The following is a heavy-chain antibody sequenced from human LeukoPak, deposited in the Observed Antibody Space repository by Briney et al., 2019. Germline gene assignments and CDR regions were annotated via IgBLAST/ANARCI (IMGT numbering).Heavy chain of an antibody. V-gene: IGHV3-23*01. CDR3: ARASGIYGSGWYFDY. Sequence: PTGGSLRLSCAASGFTFSSYAMSWVRQAPGKGLEWVSAISGSGGSTYYADSVKGRFTISRDNSKNTLSLQVNTLRAEDTAVYYYARASGIYGSGWYFDYWGQGTLVTVSS. CDR1: GFTFSSYA. CDR2: ISGSGGST. D-gene: IGHD6-19*01. J-gene: IGHJ4*02.